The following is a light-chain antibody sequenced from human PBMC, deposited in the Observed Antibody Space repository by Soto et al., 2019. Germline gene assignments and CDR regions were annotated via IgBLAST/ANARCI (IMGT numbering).Light chain of an antibody. Sequence: QSVLTQPRSVSGAPGQGVTISGSGSSSNIGAGYDVHWFQQSPGKAPNLLIFDTSSRPSGVPERFSGSKSGTSASLAITGLQSEDETDYYCQSYDGSLGGSVVFGGGTQLTVL. CDR1: SSNIGAGYD. J-gene: IGLJ2*01. V-gene: IGLV1-40*01. CDR3: QSYDGSLGGSVV. CDR2: DTS.